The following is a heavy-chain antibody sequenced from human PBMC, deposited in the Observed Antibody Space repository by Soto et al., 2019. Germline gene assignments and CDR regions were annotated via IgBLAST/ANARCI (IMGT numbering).Heavy chain of an antibody. D-gene: IGHD3-16*01. CDR2: VYDSGAT. CDR1: GDSISSGGYY. Sequence: SETLSLTCTVSGDSISSGGYYWSWIRQHPGRGLEWIGSVYDSGATYYNPSLKSRAITSIDTSRNQFSLKLTSVTAADTAVYYCARGALSPPLHDSSTSTWFDPWGLGTLVTVSS. J-gene: IGHJ5*02. CDR3: ARGALSPPLHDSSTSTWFDP. V-gene: IGHV4-31*03.